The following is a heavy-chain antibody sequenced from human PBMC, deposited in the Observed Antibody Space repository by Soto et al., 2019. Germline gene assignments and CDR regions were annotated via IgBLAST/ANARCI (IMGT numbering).Heavy chain of an antibody. V-gene: IGHV1-46*01. CDR2: INPSGGST. D-gene: IGHD4-17*01. CDR1: GYTFTSYY. J-gene: IGHJ5*02. CDR3: AIGIKYGDYSRWFDP. Sequence: ASVKVSCKASGYTFTSYYMHWVRQAPGQGLEWMGIINPSGGSTSYAQKFQGRVTMTRDTSTSTVYMELSSLRSEDTAVYYCAIGIKYGDYSRWFDPWGPGTLVTVSS.